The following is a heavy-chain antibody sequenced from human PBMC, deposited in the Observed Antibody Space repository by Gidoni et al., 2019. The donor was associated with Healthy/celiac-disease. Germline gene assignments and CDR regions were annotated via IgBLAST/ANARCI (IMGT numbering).Heavy chain of an antibody. CDR2: ISWNSGSI. J-gene: IGHJ4*02. CDR1: GFTFDDYA. D-gene: IGHD7-27*01. CDR3: AKVAGDGETDY. V-gene: IGHV3-9*01. Sequence: CAASGFTFDDYAMHWVRQAPGKGLEWVSGISWNSGSIGYADSVKGRFTISRDNAKNSLYLQMNSLRAEDTALYYCAKVAGDGETDYWGQGTLVTVSS.